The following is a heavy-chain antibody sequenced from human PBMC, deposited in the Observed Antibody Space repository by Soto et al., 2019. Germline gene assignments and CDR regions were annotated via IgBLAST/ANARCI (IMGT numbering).Heavy chain of an antibody. CDR2: VSGSGGST. CDR3: AKKHSSGYDDAFDI. V-gene: IGHV3-23*01. Sequence: GGSLRLSCAASGFTFSSCAMSWVRQAPGKGLEWVSVVSGSGGSTEYADSVKGRFTVSRDNSKNTLYLQMNSLRAEDTAVYYCAKKHSSGYDDAFDIWGQGTMVTVSS. J-gene: IGHJ3*02. CDR1: GFTFSSCA. D-gene: IGHD3-22*01.